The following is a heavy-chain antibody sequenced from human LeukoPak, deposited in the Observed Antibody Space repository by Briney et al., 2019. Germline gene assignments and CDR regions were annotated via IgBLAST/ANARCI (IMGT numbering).Heavy chain of an antibody. CDR2: IYYSGST. Sequence: WVRQHPGKGLEWIGYIYYSGSTYYNPSLKSRVTISVDTSKNQFSLKLSSVTAADTAVYYCAREGRDGYNLVDYWGQGTLVTVSS. V-gene: IGHV4-31*02. D-gene: IGHD5-24*01. CDR3: AREGRDGYNLVDY. J-gene: IGHJ4*02.